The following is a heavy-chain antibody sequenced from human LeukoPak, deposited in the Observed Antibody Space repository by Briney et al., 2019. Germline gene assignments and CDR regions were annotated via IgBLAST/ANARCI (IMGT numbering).Heavy chain of an antibody. CDR3: ARAGLRPGIAAAGTKLDAFDI. CDR1: GYTLTELS. CDR2: ISAYNGNT. Sequence: GASVKVSCKVSGYTLTELSMHWVRQAPGQGLEWMGWISAYNGNTNYAQKLQGRVTMTTDTSTSTAYMELRSLRSDDTAVYYCARAGLRPGIAAAGTKLDAFDIWGQGTMVTVSS. V-gene: IGHV1-18*01. D-gene: IGHD6-13*01. J-gene: IGHJ3*02.